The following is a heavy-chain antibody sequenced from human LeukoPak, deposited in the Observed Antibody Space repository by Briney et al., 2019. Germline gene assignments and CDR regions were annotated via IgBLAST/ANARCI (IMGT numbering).Heavy chain of an antibody. D-gene: IGHD4-11*01. CDR2: IRYDGSNK. V-gene: IGHV3-30*02. CDR3: AKLATVTTSHFDY. Sequence: PGGSLRLSCAASGFTFSSYGMHWVRQAPGKGLEWVAFIRYDGSNKYYADSVKGRFTISRDNSKNTLYLQMNSLSAEDTAVYYCAKLATVTTSHFDYWGQGTLVTVSS. CDR1: GFTFSSYG. J-gene: IGHJ4*02.